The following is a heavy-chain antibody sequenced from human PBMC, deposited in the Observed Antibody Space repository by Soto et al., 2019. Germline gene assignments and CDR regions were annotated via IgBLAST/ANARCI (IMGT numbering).Heavy chain of an antibody. CDR3: ARGYCSSGGSCYFFDY. Sequence: GESLKISCKGSGYSFTSYWIGWVRQMTGKGLEWMGIIYPGDSDTRYSPSFQGQVTISADKSISTAYLQWSSLKASDTAMYYCARGYCSSGGSCYFFDYWGQGTLVTVSS. CDR1: GYSFTSYW. V-gene: IGHV5-51*01. CDR2: IYPGDSDT. J-gene: IGHJ4*02. D-gene: IGHD2-15*01.